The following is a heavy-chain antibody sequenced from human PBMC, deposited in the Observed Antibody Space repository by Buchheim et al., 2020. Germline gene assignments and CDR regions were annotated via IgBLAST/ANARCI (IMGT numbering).Heavy chain of an antibody. Sequence: EVQLMESGGGMEQPGGSLRISCAASGFTFSEFSMNWVRQAPGKGLEWISFISRGSETIHHADSVRGRFAISRDNAKKLLYLQMNSLRAEDTAVYYCARDIGNDRYFESWGQGTL. D-gene: IGHD1-1*01. CDR1: GFTFSEFS. V-gene: IGHV3-48*01. CDR3: ARDIGNDRYFES. CDR2: ISRGSETI. J-gene: IGHJ4*02.